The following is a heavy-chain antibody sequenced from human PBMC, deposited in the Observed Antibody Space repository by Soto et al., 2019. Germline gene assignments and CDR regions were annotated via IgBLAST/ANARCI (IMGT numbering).Heavy chain of an antibody. CDR1: GFTFSNAW. D-gene: IGHD3-16*02. CDR3: TTDPDSLSYLV. J-gene: IGHJ4*02. Sequence: GGSLRLSCAASGFTFSNAWMSWVRQAPGKGLEWVGRIKSKTDGGTTDYAAPVKVRFTISRDDSKTTLYLQMNSLKTEDTAVHYCTTDPDSLSYLVWGQGALFTVSS. V-gene: IGHV3-15*01. CDR2: IKSKTDGGTT.